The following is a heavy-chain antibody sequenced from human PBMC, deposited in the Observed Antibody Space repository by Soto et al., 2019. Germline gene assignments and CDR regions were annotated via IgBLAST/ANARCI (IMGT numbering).Heavy chain of an antibody. CDR3: ARDLGFGLSDY. CDR2: INAGNGNT. Sequence: QVQLVQSGAEVKKPGASVKVSCKASGYTFTSYAMHWVRQAPGQRLEWMGWINAGNGNTKYSQKFQGRVTITRDTSASTAYMELSGLRSEDTAVYSCARDLGFGLSDYWGQGTQVTVSS. V-gene: IGHV1-3*01. J-gene: IGHJ4*02. D-gene: IGHD3-10*01. CDR1: GYTFTSYA.